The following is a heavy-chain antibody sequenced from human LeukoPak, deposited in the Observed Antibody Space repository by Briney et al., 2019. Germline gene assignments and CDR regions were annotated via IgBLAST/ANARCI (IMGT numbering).Heavy chain of an antibody. V-gene: IGHV3-30*03. CDR2: ISYDGSNK. D-gene: IGHD7-27*01. CDR1: GFTSSSYG. J-gene: IGHJ3*02. CDR3: AREILTGYAFDI. Sequence: GGSLRLSCAASGFTSSSYGMHWVRQAPGKGLEWVAVISYDGSNKYYADSVKGRFIISRDNSKNTLYLQMNSLRAEDTALYYCAREILTGYAFDIWGQGTMVTVSS.